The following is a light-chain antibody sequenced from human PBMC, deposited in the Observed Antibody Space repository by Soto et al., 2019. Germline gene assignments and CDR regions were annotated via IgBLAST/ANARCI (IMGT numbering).Light chain of an antibody. CDR3: QARSHWT. Sequence: EIVLTQSPVTLSLSPGQRATLSCRASVMISTYVAWYQQKPGQAPRLLIYDASNRATGVPARFSGSGSGTDFTLTISDLEPEDFAVYYCQARSHWTFGRGTKVEI. J-gene: IGKJ1*01. CDR2: DAS. V-gene: IGKV3-11*01. CDR1: VMISTY.